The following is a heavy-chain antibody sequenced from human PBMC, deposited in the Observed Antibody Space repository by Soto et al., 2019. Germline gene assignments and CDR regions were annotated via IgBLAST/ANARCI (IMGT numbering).Heavy chain of an antibody. CDR2: ISYDGSNK. Sequence: GGSLRLSCAASGFTFSSYGMHWVRQAPGKGLEWVAVISYDGSNKYYADSVKGRFTISRDNSKNTLYLQMNSLRAEDTAAYYCAKVRGYSYGSPPYDYWGQGTLVTVSS. J-gene: IGHJ4*02. CDR3: AKVRGYSYGSPPYDY. V-gene: IGHV3-30*18. D-gene: IGHD5-18*01. CDR1: GFTFSSYG.